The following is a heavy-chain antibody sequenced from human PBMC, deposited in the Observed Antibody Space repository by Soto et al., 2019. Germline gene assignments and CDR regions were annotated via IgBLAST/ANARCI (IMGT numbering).Heavy chain of an antibody. V-gene: IGHV3-21*01. CDR2: ISSSSSYI. Sequence: EVQLVESGGGLVKPGGSLRLSCAASGFTFSSYSMNWVRQAPGKGLEWVSSISSSSSYIYYADSVKGRFTISRDNAKNSLYLQMNSLRAEDTAVYYCARELTARVLFDAFDIWGQGTMVTVSS. CDR3: ARELTARVLFDAFDI. J-gene: IGHJ3*02. D-gene: IGHD6-25*01. CDR1: GFTFSSYS.